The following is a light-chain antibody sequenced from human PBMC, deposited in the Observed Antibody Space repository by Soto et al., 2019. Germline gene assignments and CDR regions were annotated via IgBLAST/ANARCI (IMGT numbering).Light chain of an antibody. CDR2: EVN. CDR3: SSYSTTSTLV. J-gene: IGLJ1*01. V-gene: IGLV2-14*01. Sequence: QSALTQPASVSGSPGQSVTISGTGASSDVDGNDYVSWYQQHPGKAPKLILYEVNNRPSGVSNHFSGSKSGNTASLIISGLQADDEADYYCSSYSTTSTLVFGSGTQLTVL. CDR1: SSDVDGNDY.